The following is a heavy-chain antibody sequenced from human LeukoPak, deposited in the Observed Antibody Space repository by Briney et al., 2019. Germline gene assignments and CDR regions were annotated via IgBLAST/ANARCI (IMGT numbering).Heavy chain of an antibody. CDR3: AKSRGAYPRVDGFDM. J-gene: IGHJ3*02. Sequence: GRSLRLSCAASGFTFSTYAMSWVRQAPGKGLEWVSAISGSGGTTYNADSVKGRFTISRDNSKSTLYLQMNSLRAEDTALYYCAKSRGAYPRVDGFDMWGQGTMVTVSS. CDR1: GFTFSTYA. D-gene: IGHD3-16*01. CDR2: ISGSGGTT. V-gene: IGHV3-23*01.